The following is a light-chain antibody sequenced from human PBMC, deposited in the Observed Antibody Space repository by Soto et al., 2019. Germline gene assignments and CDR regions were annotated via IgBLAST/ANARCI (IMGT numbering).Light chain of an antibody. CDR1: SSNIGSNT. V-gene: IGLV1-44*01. Sequence: QSVLTQPPSASGTPGQRVTISCSGSSSNIGSNTANWYQQLPGTAPKLLIYSSNQRPSGVPDRFSGSKSGTSASLAISGLQSEDEAEYHCATWDDSLNGGDVVFGGGTKLTVL. CDR2: SSN. J-gene: IGLJ2*01. CDR3: ATWDDSLNGGDVV.